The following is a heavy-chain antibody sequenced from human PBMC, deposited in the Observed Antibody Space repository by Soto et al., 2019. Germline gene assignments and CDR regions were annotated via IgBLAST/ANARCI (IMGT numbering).Heavy chain of an antibody. CDR1: GFTFSSCT. CDR3: AKMSRHTGYADNWFDP. Sequence: GGSLRLSCAASGFTFSSCTMGWVRQAPGKGLEWVSGISGNGGSTYYADSVKGRFTISRDKSKNTVFLQMNSLRAEDTAVYYCAKMSRHTGYADNWFDPWGQGTPVTVSS. CDR2: ISGNGGST. J-gene: IGHJ5*02. V-gene: IGHV3-23*01. D-gene: IGHD5-12*01.